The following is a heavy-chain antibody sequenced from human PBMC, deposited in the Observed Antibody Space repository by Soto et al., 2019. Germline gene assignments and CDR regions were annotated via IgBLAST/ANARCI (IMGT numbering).Heavy chain of an antibody. V-gene: IGHV4-34*01. CDR2: IHLSGRT. D-gene: IGHD1-26*01. J-gene: IGHJ5*02. Sequence: QVQLQQWGAGLLKPSETLSLTCAVYGGSFSDHYWIWIRQPPGKGLEWIGEIHLSGRTNYNPSIKSRVTISLDTSKNQFSVKLSSVTAADTAVYYCTRTPTRGASAWFDPWGQGTLVSVSS. CDR1: GGSFSDHY. CDR3: TRTPTRGASAWFDP.